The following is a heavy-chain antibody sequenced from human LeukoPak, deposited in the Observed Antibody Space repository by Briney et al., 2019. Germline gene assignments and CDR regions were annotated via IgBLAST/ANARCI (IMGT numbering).Heavy chain of an antibody. J-gene: IGHJ4*02. CDR2: ISYDGSNK. Sequence: GGSLRLSCAASGFTFSSYGMHWVRQAPGKGLEWVAVISYDGSNKYYADSVKGRFTISRDNSKNTLYLQMNSLRAEDTAVYYCAKDWDDSSGYHWGQGTLVTVFS. CDR3: AKDWDDSSGYH. D-gene: IGHD3-22*01. CDR1: GFTFSSYG. V-gene: IGHV3-30*18.